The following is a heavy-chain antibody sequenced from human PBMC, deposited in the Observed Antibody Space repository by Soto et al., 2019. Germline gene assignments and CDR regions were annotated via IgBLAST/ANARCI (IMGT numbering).Heavy chain of an antibody. J-gene: IGHJ6*02. V-gene: IGHV5-51*01. Sequence: PGESLKISCQGSGFNFTSSWIAWVRQTPGKGLEWMGLIYPGDSDTRYSPSFQGQVTISVDRSIMTAYLQWSSLQASHTAIYYCARSHGLDVWGQGTTVTVSS. CDR3: ARSHGLDV. CDR1: GFNFTSSW. CDR2: IYPGDSDT.